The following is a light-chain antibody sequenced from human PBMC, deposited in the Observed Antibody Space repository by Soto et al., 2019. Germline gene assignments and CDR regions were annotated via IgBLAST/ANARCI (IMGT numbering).Light chain of an antibody. CDR1: NSNIGSNT. V-gene: IGLV1-44*01. J-gene: IGLJ1*01. Sequence: CRSPRGGGPNTKNGNNSNIGSNTVNWYQQLPGTAPKLLIYSNNQRPSGVPDRFSGSKSGTSASLAISGLQSEDEADYYCAAWDDSLNGFYVFGTGTKVTVL. CDR3: AAWDDSLNGFYV. CDR2: SNN.